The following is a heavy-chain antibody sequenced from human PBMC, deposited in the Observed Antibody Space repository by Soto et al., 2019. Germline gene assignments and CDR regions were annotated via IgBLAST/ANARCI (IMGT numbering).Heavy chain of an antibody. J-gene: IGHJ6*02. CDR3: ARGTHSSGYYYYYYGMDV. CDR2: ISYDGSNK. V-gene: IGHV3-30*19. D-gene: IGHD3-22*01. Sequence: GGSLRLSCAASGFTFSTYGMHWVRQAPGKGLEWVAVISYDGSNKYYADSVKGRFTISRDNSKNTLYLQMNSLRAEDTAVYYCARGTHSSGYYYYYYGMDVWGQGTTVTVSS. CDR1: GFTFSTYG.